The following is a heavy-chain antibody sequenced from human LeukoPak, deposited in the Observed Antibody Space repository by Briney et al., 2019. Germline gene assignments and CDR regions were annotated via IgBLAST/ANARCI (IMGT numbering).Heavy chain of an antibody. CDR1: GGSISSGGYY. D-gene: IGHD3-3*01. CDR2: IYYSGST. CDR3: ARVSYDFWSGPSMDV. Sequence: SQTLSLTCIVSGGSISSGGYYWSWIRQHPGKGLEWIGYIYYSGSTYYNPSLKSRVTISVDTSKNQFSLKLSSVTAADTAVYYCARVSYDFWSGPSMDVWGQGTTVTVSS. V-gene: IGHV4-31*03. J-gene: IGHJ6*02.